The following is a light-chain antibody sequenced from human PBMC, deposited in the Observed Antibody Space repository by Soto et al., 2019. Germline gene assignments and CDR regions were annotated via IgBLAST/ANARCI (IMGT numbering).Light chain of an antibody. V-gene: IGLV1-47*01. J-gene: IGLJ2*01. CDR2: RDN. CDR1: SSNIGRNY. Sequence: QSVLTQTPSVSGTPGQRVNISCSGSSSNIGRNYVYWYHQFPGTAPKLLIYRDNERPSGVPDRFSGSKSGTSASLAISGLMSGDEADYHCATWDDSLGGPVFGGGTQLTVL. CDR3: ATWDDSLGGPV.